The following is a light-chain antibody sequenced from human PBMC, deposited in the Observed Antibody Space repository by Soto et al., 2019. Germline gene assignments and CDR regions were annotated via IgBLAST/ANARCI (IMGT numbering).Light chain of an antibody. CDR3: QQYGSSRT. J-gene: IGKJ1*01. CDR1: QSVSDY. Sequence: EIVLIQSPATLSLSPLERARLAFRASQSVSDYLAWYQQKPGQPPRLLIYDASKRATGIPPRFSGSGSTTDFTLTISRLETEDFAVYYCQQYGSSRTFGQGTKVDIK. V-gene: IGKV3-11*01. CDR2: DAS.